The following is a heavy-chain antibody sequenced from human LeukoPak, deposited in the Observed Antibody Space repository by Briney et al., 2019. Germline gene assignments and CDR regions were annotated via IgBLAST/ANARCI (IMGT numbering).Heavy chain of an antibody. V-gene: IGHV1-69*06. D-gene: IGHD2-2*01. CDR3: AVRYCSSTSCYSNNAFDI. CDR2: IIPILGTA. CDR1: GGTLSSYV. J-gene: IGHJ3*02. Sequence: GSSVNVSFKCSGGTLSSYVINWVRQPPGQGLEWMGGIIPILGTANYPHKFQGGPTITAGKSTSTAYMELSSLRSEGTAVYYCAVRYCSSTSCYSNNAFDIWGQGTMVTVSS.